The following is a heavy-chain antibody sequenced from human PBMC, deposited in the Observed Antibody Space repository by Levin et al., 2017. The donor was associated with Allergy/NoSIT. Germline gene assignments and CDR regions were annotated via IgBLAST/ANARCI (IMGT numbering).Heavy chain of an antibody. CDR3: ARDPPHASGEAGSYGRTSDY. CDR1: GGTFSSYT. CDR2: IIPILGIA. V-gene: IGHV1-69*04. D-gene: IGHD5-18*01. Sequence: SVKVSCKASGGTFSSYTISWVRQAPGQGLEWMGRIIPILGIANYAQKFQGRVTITADKSTSTAYMELSSLRSEDTAVYYCARDPPHASGEAGSYGRTSDYWGQGTLVTVSS. J-gene: IGHJ4*02.